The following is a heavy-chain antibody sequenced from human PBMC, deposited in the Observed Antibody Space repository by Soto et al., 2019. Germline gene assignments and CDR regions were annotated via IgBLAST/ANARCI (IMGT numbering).Heavy chain of an antibody. Sequence: GGSLRLSCAASRFTFSTYAMSWVRQAPGKGLEWVSGISGGGGDTSYADSVKGRFTISRDNAKNSLYLQMNSLRAEDTAVYYCASGGWGSSSLDYYYGMDVWGQGTTVTV. D-gene: IGHD6-6*01. CDR3: ASGGWGSSSLDYYYGMDV. J-gene: IGHJ6*02. V-gene: IGHV3-23*01. CDR2: ISGGGGDT. CDR1: RFTFSTYA.